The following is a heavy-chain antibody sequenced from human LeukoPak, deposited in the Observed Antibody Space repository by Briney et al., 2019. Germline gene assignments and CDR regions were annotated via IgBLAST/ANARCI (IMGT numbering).Heavy chain of an antibody. CDR2: ISSSSSTI. V-gene: IGHV3-48*01. Sequence: GGSLRLSCAASGFTFSSYSMNWDRQAPGKGLEWVSYISSSSSTIYYADSVKGRFTISRDNSKNTLYLQMNSLGAEDTAVYYCAKLRRSGWSRVDFDYWGQGTLVTVSS. CDR3: AKLRRSGWSRVDFDY. CDR1: GFTFSSYS. D-gene: IGHD6-19*01. J-gene: IGHJ4*02.